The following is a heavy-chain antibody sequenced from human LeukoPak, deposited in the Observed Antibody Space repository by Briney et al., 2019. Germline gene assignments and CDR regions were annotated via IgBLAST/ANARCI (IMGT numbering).Heavy chain of an antibody. CDR1: GFTFSSYA. Sequence: GGSLRLSCAAPGFTFSSYAMSWVRQAPGKGLEWVSAISGSGGSTYYADSVKGRFTISRDNSKNTLYLQMNSLRAEDTAVYYCAKSVALDNWGSDYFDNWGQGTLVTVSS. CDR2: ISGSGGST. J-gene: IGHJ4*02. D-gene: IGHD7-27*01. V-gene: IGHV3-23*01. CDR3: AKSVALDNWGSDYFDN.